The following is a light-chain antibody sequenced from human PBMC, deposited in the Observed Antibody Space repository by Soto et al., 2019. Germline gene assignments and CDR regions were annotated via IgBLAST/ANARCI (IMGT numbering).Light chain of an antibody. J-gene: IGLJ1*01. V-gene: IGLV2-14*01. CDR2: EVS. CDR1: SSDVGGYNY. CDR3: SSYISSSIDYV. Sequence: QSALTQPASVSGSPGQPITISCTGTSSDVGGYNYVSWYQQHPGKAPKLMIYEVSNRPSGVSNRFSGSKSGNTASLTISGLQAEDEADYYCSSYISSSIDYVFGSGTKLTVL.